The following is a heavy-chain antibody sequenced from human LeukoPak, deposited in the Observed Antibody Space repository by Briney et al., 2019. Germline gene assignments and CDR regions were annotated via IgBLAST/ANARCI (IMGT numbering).Heavy chain of an antibody. CDR2: ISGSGGST. CDR3: AKVEEYSSGWIDY. Sequence: QTGGSLRLSCAASGFTFSSYAMSWVRQAPGKGLEWVSAISGSGGSTYYADSVKGRFTISRDNSKNTLYLQMNSLRAEDTAVYYCAKVEEYSSGWIDYWGQGTLVTVSS. V-gene: IGHV3-23*01. D-gene: IGHD6-19*01. CDR1: GFTFSSYA. J-gene: IGHJ4*02.